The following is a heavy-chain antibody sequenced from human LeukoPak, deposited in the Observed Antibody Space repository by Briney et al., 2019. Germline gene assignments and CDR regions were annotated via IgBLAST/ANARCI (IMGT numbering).Heavy chain of an antibody. Sequence: SVKVSCKASGGTFSSYAISWVRQAPGQGLEWMGRIIPILGIANYAQKFQGRVTITEDKSTSTTYMELSSLRSEDTAVYYCASVNYGCNSVGWGQGTLVTVSS. CDR2: IIPILGIA. V-gene: IGHV1-69*04. CDR1: GGTFSSYA. D-gene: IGHD4-23*01. CDR3: ASVNYGCNSVG. J-gene: IGHJ4*02.